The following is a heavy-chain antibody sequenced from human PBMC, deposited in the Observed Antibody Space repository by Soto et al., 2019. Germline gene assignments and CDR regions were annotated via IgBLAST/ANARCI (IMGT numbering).Heavy chain of an antibody. CDR2: IYYSGST. CDR3: GSLRLYTFGTYYSFIDY. Sequence: SETLSLPCTVSGGFISSYSWSWIRQPPGKGLEWIGYIYYSGSTNYNPSLKSRVTISVDTSKSQFSLRLSSVSAADTAVYYCGSLRLYTFGTYYSFIDYSGQGSLVTVSS. D-gene: IGHD3-10*01. CDR1: GGFISSYS. V-gene: IGHV4-59*01. J-gene: IGHJ4*02.